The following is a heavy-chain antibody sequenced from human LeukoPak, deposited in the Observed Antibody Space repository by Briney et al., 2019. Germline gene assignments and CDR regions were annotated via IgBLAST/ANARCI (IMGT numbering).Heavy chain of an antibody. CDR2: ISGSGAYT. J-gene: IGHJ4*02. V-gene: IGHV3-23*01. Sequence: GESLKISCEGSGYSFSSYAMSWVRQAPGKGLEWVSAISGSGAYTYYADSVKGRFTISRDNSKNTLYLQVNSLRAEDTAVYYCAKDLEGGPTNFDYWGQGTLVTVSS. CDR1: GYSFSSYA. D-gene: IGHD1-26*01. CDR3: AKDLEGGPTNFDY.